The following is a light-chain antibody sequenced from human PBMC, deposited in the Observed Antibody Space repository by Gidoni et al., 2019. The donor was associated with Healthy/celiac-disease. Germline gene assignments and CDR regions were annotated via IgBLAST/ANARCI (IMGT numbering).Light chain of an antibody. CDR1: QDSSNY. V-gene: IGKV1-33*01. CDR3: QQNDNLPLA. CDR2: DAS. Sequence: TPFPSSLSASVGDRVTITCKESQDSSNYLNWYQQKPGKPPKLLIYDASNLETGVPSRFSGSGSGTDFTITISSLQPEDIATYYCQQNDNLPLAFGGGTKVEIK. J-gene: IGKJ4*01.